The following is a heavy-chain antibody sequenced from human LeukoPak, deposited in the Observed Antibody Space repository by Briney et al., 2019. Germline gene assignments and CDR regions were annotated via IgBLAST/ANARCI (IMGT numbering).Heavy chain of an antibody. V-gene: IGHV3-23*01. CDR1: GFTFSSYA. J-gene: IGHJ4*02. CDR2: ISTTGGST. D-gene: IGHD3-22*01. CDR3: AIMHRYYDGSGYWVQ. Sequence: GGSLRLSCAASGFTFSSYAMSWVRQAPGKGLEWVSGISTTGGSTSYADSVKGRFTISRDNPRNTLYMQTNSLRDEDTAVYYCAIMHRYYDGSGYWVQWGQGTLVTVSS.